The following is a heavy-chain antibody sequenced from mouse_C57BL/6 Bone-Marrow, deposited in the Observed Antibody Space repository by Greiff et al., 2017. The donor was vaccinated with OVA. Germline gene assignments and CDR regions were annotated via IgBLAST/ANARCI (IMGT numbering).Heavy chain of an antibody. V-gene: IGHV1-50*01. J-gene: IGHJ2*01. Sequence: VQLQQPGAELVKPGASVKLSCKASGYTFTSYWMQWVKQRPGQGLEWIGEIDPSDSYTNYNQKFKGKATLTVDTSSSTAYMQLSSLTSEDSAVYYYARRGVYYGNWGQGTTLTVSS. D-gene: IGHD1-1*01. CDR3: ARRGVYYGN. CDR1: GYTFTSYW. CDR2: IDPSDSYT.